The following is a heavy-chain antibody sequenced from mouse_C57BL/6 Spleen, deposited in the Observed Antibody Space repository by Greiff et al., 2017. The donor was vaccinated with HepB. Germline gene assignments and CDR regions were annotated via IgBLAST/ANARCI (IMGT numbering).Heavy chain of an antibody. CDR2: IYPGSGST. CDR1: GYTFTSYW. Sequence: VQLQQSGAELVKPGASVKMSCKASGYTFTSYWITWVKQRPGQGLEWIGDIYPGSGSTNYNEKFKSKATLTVDTSSSTAYMQLSSLTSEDSAVYYCARGGIYYDYDPVDYWGQGTTLTVSS. J-gene: IGHJ2*01. CDR3: ARGGIYYDYDPVDY. V-gene: IGHV1-55*01. D-gene: IGHD2-4*01.